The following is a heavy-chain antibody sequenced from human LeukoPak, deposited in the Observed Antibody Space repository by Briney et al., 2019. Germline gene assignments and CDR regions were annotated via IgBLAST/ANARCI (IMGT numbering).Heavy chain of an antibody. CDR3: ARRGDGYNLNFDY. J-gene: IGHJ4*02. V-gene: IGHV5-51*01. Sequence: PGTSLQISGKCTGYTFTSYWIGGGRQLPGKGGEGMGIIYPGESVTRYSPSFQDQVTISSDKSISTASLQWSSLKASDTAMYYCARRGDGYNLNFDYWGQGTLVTVSS. D-gene: IGHD5-24*01. CDR1: GYTFTSYW. CDR2: IYPGESVT.